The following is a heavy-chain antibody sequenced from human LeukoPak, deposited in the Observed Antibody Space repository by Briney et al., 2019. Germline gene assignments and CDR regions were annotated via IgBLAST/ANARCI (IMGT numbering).Heavy chain of an antibody. V-gene: IGHV3-7*03. CDR3: AKGGKWDVTPFDY. CDR2: IKQDGGEE. CDR1: GFSLNKYW. Sequence: PGGSLRLSCAASGFSLNKYWMSWVRQAPGKGLEWVANIKQDGGEEYYADSVKGRFTISRDNSKNTLYLQVNSLRAEDTAVYYCAKGGKWDVTPFDYWGQGTLVTVSS. J-gene: IGHJ4*02. D-gene: IGHD1-26*01.